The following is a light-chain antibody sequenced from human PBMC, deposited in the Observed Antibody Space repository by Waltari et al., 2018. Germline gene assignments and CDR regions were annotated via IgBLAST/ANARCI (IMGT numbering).Light chain of an antibody. CDR2: DVS. CDR1: SSDVGGYKY. CDR3: TSYTSSPSWV. V-gene: IGLV2-14*01. Sequence: QSALTQPASVSGSPGQSITISCTGTSSDVGGYKYVSWYQQQPGKAPKLMIYDVSKRPSGGSNRFAGSKSGNTASRTISGLQAEDEADYYCTSYTSSPSWVFGGGTKLTVL. J-gene: IGLJ3*02.